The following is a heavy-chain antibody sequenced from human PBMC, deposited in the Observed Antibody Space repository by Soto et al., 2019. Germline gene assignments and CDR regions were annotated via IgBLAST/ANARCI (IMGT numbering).Heavy chain of an antibody. J-gene: IGHJ6*02. CDR1: CGSISRYY. CDR3: ARAVGYSSSWSNYYYYGTDV. CDR2: IYYSGST. Sequence: SETLSLTCTVSCGSISRYYWSWIRQPPGKELEWIGYIYYSGSTNYNPSLKSRVTISVDTSKNQFSLKLSSVTAADTAVYYCARAVGYSSSWSNYYYYGTDVWGQGTTVT. D-gene: IGHD6-13*01. V-gene: IGHV4-59*01.